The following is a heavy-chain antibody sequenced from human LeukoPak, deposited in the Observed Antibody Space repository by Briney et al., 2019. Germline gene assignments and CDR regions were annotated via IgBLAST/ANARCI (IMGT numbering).Heavy chain of an antibody. V-gene: IGHV1-2*02. CDR3: ARDLFYSVSGTYYNVGRVFNY. J-gene: IGHJ4*02. CDR2: INPNIGDT. CDR1: GYTFTAYY. D-gene: IGHD3-10*01. Sequence: GASVKVSCKASGYTFTAYYMHWVRQAPGQGLEWMGWINPNIGDTNYAQKIQGRVTMTRDTSITTAYMELTSLRSNDTAVYYCARDLFYSVSGTYYNVGRVFNYWGQGTLVTVSS.